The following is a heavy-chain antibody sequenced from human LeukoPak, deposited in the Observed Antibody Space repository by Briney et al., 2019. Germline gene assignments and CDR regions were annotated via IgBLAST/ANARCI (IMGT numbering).Heavy chain of an antibody. J-gene: IGHJ6*03. CDR3: AGPTMVRGAVYYYYMDV. V-gene: IGHV1-69*06. CDR1: GGTFSSYA. Sequence: ASVKVSCKASGGTFSSYAISWVRQAPGQGLEWMGGIIPIFGTANYAQKFQGRVTITADKSTSTAYMELSSLRSEDTAVYYCAGPTMVRGAVYYYYMDVWGKGTTVTVSS. D-gene: IGHD3-10*01. CDR2: IIPIFGTA.